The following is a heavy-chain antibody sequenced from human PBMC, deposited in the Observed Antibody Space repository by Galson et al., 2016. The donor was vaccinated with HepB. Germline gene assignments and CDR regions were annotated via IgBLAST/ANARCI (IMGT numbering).Heavy chain of an antibody. CDR3: ARPTAYYGMDV. V-gene: IGHV4-39*01. D-gene: IGHD4-17*01. Sequence: SETLSLTCSVSGASISTSSHFWGWIRQPPGKSLEWIGSIHFGGNSYYNPSLKSRVTISVDLSKNQFSLKVTSVTAADTAVYFCARPTAYYGMDVWGQGTTVTVSS. CDR2: IHFGGNS. CDR1: GASISTSSHF. J-gene: IGHJ6*02.